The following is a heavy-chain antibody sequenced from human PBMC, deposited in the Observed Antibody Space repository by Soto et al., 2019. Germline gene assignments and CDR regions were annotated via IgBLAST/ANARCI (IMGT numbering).Heavy chain of an antibody. J-gene: IGHJ4*02. CDR2: ISSTTNYI. Sequence: EVQLVESGGGLVKPGGSLSLSCVASGFTFTRYSMNWVRQAPGKWLEWVSSISSTTNYIYYGDSMNVRFTISRDNAKNSLYLEMHSLRAEDTAVYYCEIQSEDLTSNLDYWGQGTLVTVYS. V-gene: IGHV3-21*06. D-gene: IGHD4-4*01. CDR3: EIQSEDLTSNLDY. CDR1: GFTFTRYS.